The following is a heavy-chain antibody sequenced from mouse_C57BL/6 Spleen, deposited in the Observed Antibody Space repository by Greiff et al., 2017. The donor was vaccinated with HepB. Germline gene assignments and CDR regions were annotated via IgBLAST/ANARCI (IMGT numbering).Heavy chain of an antibody. CDR2: IYPGDGDT. Sequence: VQLQQSGAELVKPGASVKISCKASGYAFSSYWMNWVKQRPGKGLEWIGQIYPGDGDTNYNGKFKGKATLTADKSSSTAYMQLSSLTSEDSAVYFCARTRPYGSSPLDYWGQGTTLTVSA. V-gene: IGHV1-80*01. CDR3: ARTRPYGSSPLDY. CDR1: GYAFSSYW. D-gene: IGHD1-1*01. J-gene: IGHJ2*01.